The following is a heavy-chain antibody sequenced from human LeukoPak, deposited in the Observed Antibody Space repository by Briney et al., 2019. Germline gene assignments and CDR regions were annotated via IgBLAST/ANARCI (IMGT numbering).Heavy chain of an antibody. CDR2: INHSGNT. V-gene: IGHV4-34*01. CDR1: GGSLSGYY. Sequence: SETLSLTCAVYGGSLSGYYWSWIRQPPGKGLEWIWEINHSGNTNYNPSLKSRVTISVDTSKNQFSLKLSSVTAADTAVYYCARVASSSGWYQAGALDIWGQGTLVTVSS. J-gene: IGHJ3*02. CDR3: ARVASSSGWYQAGALDI. D-gene: IGHD6-19*01.